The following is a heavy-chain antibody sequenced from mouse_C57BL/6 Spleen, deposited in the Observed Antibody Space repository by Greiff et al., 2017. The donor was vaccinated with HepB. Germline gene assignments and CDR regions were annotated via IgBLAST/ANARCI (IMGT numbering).Heavy chain of an antibody. J-gene: IGHJ1*03. V-gene: IGHV1-64*01. D-gene: IGHD2-3*01. CDR1: GYTFTSYW. Sequence: VQLQQPGAELVKPGASVKLSCKASGYTFTSYWMHWVKQRPGQGLEWIGMIHPNSGSTNYNEKFKSKATLTVDKSSSTAYMQLSSLTSEDSAVYYCARRDGYYLYWYFDVWGTGTTVTVSS. CDR2: IHPNSGST. CDR3: ARRDGYYLYWYFDV.